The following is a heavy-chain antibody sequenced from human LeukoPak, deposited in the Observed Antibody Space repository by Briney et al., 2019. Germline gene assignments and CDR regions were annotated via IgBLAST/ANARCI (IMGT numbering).Heavy chain of an antibody. J-gene: IGHJ4*02. V-gene: IGHV4-31*03. CDR3: ARDRVDYGGNYYFDY. D-gene: IGHD4-23*01. CDR2: IYYSGST. Sequence: SQTLSLTCTVSGSSISSGGYYWSWIRQHPGKGLEWIGYIYYSGSTYYNPSLKSRVTISVDTSKNQFSLKLSSVTAADTAVYYCARDRVDYGGNYYFDYWGQGTLVTVSS. CDR1: GSSISSGGYY.